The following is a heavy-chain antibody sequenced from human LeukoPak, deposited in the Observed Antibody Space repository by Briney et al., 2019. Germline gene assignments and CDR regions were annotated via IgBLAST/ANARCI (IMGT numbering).Heavy chain of an antibody. V-gene: IGHV4-39*01. Sequence: PSETLSLTCTVSGGSISSSSYYWGWIRQPPGKGLEWIGSIYYSGSTYYNPSLKSRVTISVDTSKNQFSLKLSSVTAADTAVYYWPPQIAAAGLSLGGDAFDIWAKGQWSPSLQ. CDR3: PPQIAAAGLSLGGDAFDI. D-gene: IGHD6-13*01. CDR2: IYYSGST. J-gene: IGHJ3*02. CDR1: GGSISSSSYY.